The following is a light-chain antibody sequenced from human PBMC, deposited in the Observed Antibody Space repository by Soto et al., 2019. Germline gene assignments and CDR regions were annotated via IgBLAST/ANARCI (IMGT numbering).Light chain of an antibody. J-gene: IGKJ4*01. CDR3: LQYLSYPLT. Sequence: DIQMTQSPSTLSASVGDRVTITCRASQSISNWLAWYQQKPGKAPKLLIYDASSLESGVPSRFSGSGSGTEYTLTISSLRPDDFATYYCLQYLSYPLTFAGGTKVDIK. V-gene: IGKV1-5*01. CDR2: DAS. CDR1: QSISNW.